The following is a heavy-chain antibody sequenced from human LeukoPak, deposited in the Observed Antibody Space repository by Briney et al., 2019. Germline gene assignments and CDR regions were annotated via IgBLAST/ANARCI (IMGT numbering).Heavy chain of an antibody. CDR2: IIPIFGTA. CDR1: GYTFTSYA. J-gene: IGHJ6*02. Sequence: GASVKVSCKASGYTFTSYAMNWVRQAPGQGLEWMGGIIPIFGTANYAQKFQGRVTITADESTSTAYMELSSLRSEDTAVYYCASRSTSSKRDYYYGMDVWGQGTTVTVSS. CDR3: ASRSTSSKRDYYYGMDV. D-gene: IGHD2-2*01. V-gene: IGHV1-69*13.